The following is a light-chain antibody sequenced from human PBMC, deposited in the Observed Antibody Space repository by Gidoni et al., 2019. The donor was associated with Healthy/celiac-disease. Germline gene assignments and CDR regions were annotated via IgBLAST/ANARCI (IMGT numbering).Light chain of an antibody. Sequence: EIVLPQSPAPLSVSPGERATLSCRASQSVSSNLAWYQQKPGQAPRLLIDGASTRATGIPARFSGSGSGTEFTLTISSLQSEDFAVYYCQQYNNWPPDTFGQXTKLEIK. CDR1: QSVSSN. CDR3: QQYNNWPPDT. V-gene: IGKV3-15*01. CDR2: GAS. J-gene: IGKJ2*01.